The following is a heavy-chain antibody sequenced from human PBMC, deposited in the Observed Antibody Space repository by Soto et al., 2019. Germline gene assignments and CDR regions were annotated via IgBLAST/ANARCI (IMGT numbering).Heavy chain of an antibody. CDR2: INGGNGDT. CDR3: ARGPLSRYSADFR. D-gene: IGHD1-26*01. V-gene: IGHV1-3*01. J-gene: IGHJ4*02. Sequence: QVQLVQSGAAVKKPGASVRISCRTSGYTFTSYAITWLRHAPGQRLEWMGWINGGNGDTKYSQKFQDRLSITRDTSATTVSLGLSSLTSEDTAIYYCARGPLSRYSADFRWGQGTLVTVSS. CDR1: GYTFTSYA.